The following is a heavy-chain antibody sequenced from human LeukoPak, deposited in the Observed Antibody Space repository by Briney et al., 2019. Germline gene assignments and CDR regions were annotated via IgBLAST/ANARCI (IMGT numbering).Heavy chain of an antibody. CDR2: ISSSSSYI. CDR3: ASSLWNDPFDY. D-gene: IGHD1-1*01. J-gene: IGHJ4*02. V-gene: IGHV3-21*01. Sequence: GGSLRLSCAASGFTFSSYSMNWVRQAPGKGLEWVSSISSSSSYINYADSVKGRFTISRDNAKNSLYLQMNSLRAEDTAVYYCASSLWNDPFDYWGQGTLVTVSS. CDR1: GFTFSSYS.